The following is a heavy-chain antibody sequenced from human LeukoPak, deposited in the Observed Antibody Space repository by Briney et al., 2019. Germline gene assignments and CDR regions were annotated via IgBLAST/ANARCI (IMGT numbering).Heavy chain of an antibody. D-gene: IGHD3-22*01. V-gene: IGHV4-38-2*02. J-gene: IGHJ5*02. CDR3: ARVTTGYYDSSGYSLPHPRKYNWFDP. CDR1: GYSISSGYY. Sequence: SETLSLTCTVSGYSISSGYYWGWIRKPPGKGLEWIGSIYHSGSTYYNPSLKSRVTISVDTSKNQFSLKLSSVTAADTAVYYCARVTTGYYDSSGYSLPHPRKYNWFDPWGQGTLVTVSS. CDR2: IYHSGST.